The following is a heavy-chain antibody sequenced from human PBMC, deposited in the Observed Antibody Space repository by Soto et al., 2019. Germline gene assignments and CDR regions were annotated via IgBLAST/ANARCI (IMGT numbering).Heavy chain of an antibody. D-gene: IGHD2-15*01. Sequence: QVQLVQYVAEVKKPGASVRVSCKASGYTFTSYAMHWVRQAPGQRLEWMGWINAGNGNTKYSQKFQGRVTITRDTSASTAYMELSSMRSEDTAVYYCARGPGGPDGPGDYWGQGTLVTVSS. CDR1: GYTFTSYA. J-gene: IGHJ4*02. CDR3: ARGPGGPDGPGDY. CDR2: INAGNGNT. V-gene: IGHV1-3*01.